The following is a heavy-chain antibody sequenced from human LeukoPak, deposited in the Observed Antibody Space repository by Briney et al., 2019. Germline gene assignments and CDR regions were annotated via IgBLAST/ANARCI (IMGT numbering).Heavy chain of an antibody. Sequence: GGSLRLSCAASGFTFSSYSMTWVRQAPGKGLEWVSSISSSSSYIYYADSVKGRFTISRDNAKNSLYLQMNSLRAEDTAVYYCARADPYSSSPHFDYWGQGTLVTVSS. D-gene: IGHD6-6*01. J-gene: IGHJ4*02. CDR1: GFTFSSYS. CDR2: ISSSSSYI. V-gene: IGHV3-21*01. CDR3: ARADPYSSSPHFDY.